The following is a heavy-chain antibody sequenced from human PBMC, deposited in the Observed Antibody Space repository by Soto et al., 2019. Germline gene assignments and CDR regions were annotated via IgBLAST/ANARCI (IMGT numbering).Heavy chain of an antibody. D-gene: IGHD2-21*02. V-gene: IGHV4-59*01. Sequence: SGTLSPTSTFPVSSIPCFNCRWVKDSPGKGLEWIGDLYNTGSTIYNPSLKSRVTISVDTSKNQFSLKMNSVTAADTAVYYCARDLWGYCGVDCYPLDVWGQGTTVT. CDR3: ARDLWGYCGVDCYPLDV. CDR2: LYNTGST. J-gene: IGHJ6*02. CDR1: VSSIPCFN.